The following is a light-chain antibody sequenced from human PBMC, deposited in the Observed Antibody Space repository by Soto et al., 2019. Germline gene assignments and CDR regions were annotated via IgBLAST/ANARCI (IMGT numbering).Light chain of an antibody. CDR3: QQNNNYRA. V-gene: IGKV1-5*03. CDR2: KTS. J-gene: IGKJ1*01. Sequence: DIQMTQSPSTLSESVGDRVTITCRASQRIDTWLAWHQQKPGQVPKLLISKTSSLEIGVPSGFSRSGSGTEIALTISSLQPDESATYYCQQNNNYRAFGQGTKVEI. CDR1: QRIDTW.